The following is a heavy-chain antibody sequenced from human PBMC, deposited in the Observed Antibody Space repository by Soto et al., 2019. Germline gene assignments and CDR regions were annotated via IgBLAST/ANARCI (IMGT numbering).Heavy chain of an antibody. CDR2: IYHSEST. J-gene: IGHJ4*02. Sequence: SETLSLTCAVYGGSFSGYYWSWIRQPPGKGLEWIGEIYHSESTNYNPSLKSRVTISVDKSKTQFSLNLTSVTAADTAMYYCARGTTRIRGLFDYWGQGILVTVSS. D-gene: IGHD1-1*01. CDR1: GGSFSGYY. V-gene: IGHV4-34*01. CDR3: ARGTTRIRGLFDY.